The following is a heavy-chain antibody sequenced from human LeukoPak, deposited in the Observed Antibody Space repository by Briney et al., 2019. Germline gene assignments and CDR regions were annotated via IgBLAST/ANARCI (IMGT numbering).Heavy chain of an antibody. CDR1: GFTFSSYE. J-gene: IGHJ6*03. V-gene: IGHV3-48*03. CDR2: ISSSGSTI. D-gene: IGHD1-14*01. CDR3: ARDAYIGKKGELPASQKTTYYYYYYMDV. Sequence: GGSLRLSCAASGFTFSSYEMNWVRQAPGKGLEWVSYISSSGSTIYYADSVKGRFTISRDNAKNSLYLQMNSLRAEDTAVYYCARDAYIGKKGELPASQKTTYYYYYYMDVWGKGTTVTISS.